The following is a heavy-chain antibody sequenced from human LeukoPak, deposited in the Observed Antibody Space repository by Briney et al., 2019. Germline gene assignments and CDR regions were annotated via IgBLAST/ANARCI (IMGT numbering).Heavy chain of an antibody. Sequence: PSETLSLTCTVSGGSISSYYWSWIRQPPGKGLEWIGYIYYSGSTNYNPSLKSRVTISVDTSKNQFSLKLSSVTAADTAVYYCASRHQYGDYLYWGQGTLVTVSS. D-gene: IGHD4-17*01. CDR3: ASRHQYGDYLY. CDR1: GGSISSYY. V-gene: IGHV4-59*12. CDR2: IYYSGST. J-gene: IGHJ4*02.